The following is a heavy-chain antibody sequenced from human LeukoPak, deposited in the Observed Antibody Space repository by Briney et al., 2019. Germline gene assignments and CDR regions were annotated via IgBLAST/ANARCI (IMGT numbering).Heavy chain of an antibody. V-gene: IGHV4-4*07. CDR2: IHSSGST. CDR1: GGSISYYY. CDR3: ARDPHGSSGWYDY. J-gene: IGHJ4*02. Sequence: PSETLSLTCTVSGGSISYYYWTWIRQPAGKGLEWIGRIHSSGSTNYNPSLKSRVTMSVDTSKNQFSLRLSSVTAADTAVYYCARDPHGSSGWYDYWGQGILVTVSS. D-gene: IGHD6-19*01.